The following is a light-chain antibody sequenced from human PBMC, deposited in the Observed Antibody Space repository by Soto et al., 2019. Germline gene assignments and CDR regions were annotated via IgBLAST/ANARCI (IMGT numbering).Light chain of an antibody. CDR2: KAS. J-gene: IGKJ1*01. CDR1: QSISSW. V-gene: IGKV1-5*03. Sequence: DIQMTQSPSTLSASVGDRVTITCRASQSISSWLAWYQQKPGKAPKGLIYKASTLESGAPSRFSGSGSGTELTLTISSLQPDDFATYYCQQFYSYPWTFGQGTKVDIK. CDR3: QQFYSYPWT.